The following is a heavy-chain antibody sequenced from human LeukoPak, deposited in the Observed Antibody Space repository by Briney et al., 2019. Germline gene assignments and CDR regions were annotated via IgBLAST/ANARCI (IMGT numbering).Heavy chain of an antibody. D-gene: IGHD1-26*01. V-gene: IGHV3-11*01. CDR3: TRAVGLRPGAHFDQ. CDR2: IPTSGISV. J-gene: IGHJ4*02. Sequence: PGGSLRLSCAASGFSFSRYYMSWVRQTPGKALEWISYIPTSGISVQYADSVRGRFTASRDDAKNSLHLQMDSLRVEDTAVYYCTRAVGLRPGAHFDQWGQVPVVIV. CDR1: GFSFSRYY.